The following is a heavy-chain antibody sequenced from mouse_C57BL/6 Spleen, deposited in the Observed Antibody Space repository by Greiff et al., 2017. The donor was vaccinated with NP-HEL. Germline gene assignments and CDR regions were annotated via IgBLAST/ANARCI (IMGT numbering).Heavy chain of an antibody. D-gene: IGHD1-1*01. Sequence: QVQLQQSGPELVKPGASVKISCKASGYTFTDYYINWVKQRPGQGLEWIGWIFPGSGSTYYNEKFKGKATLTVDKSSSTAYMLLSSLTSEDSAVYFCARWDYYGSSYVFDCWGQGTTLTVSS. CDR2: IFPGSGST. CDR3: ARWDYYGSSYVFDC. J-gene: IGHJ2*01. CDR1: GYTFTDYY. V-gene: IGHV1-75*01.